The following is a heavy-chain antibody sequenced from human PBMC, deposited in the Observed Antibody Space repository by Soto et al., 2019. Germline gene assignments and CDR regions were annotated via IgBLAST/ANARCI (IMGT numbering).Heavy chain of an antibody. CDR3: ARGSVDYNFWSGYYSRFYYFDF. CDR1: GGSFSGYY. CDR2: INHSGIT. V-gene: IGHV4-34*01. D-gene: IGHD3-3*01. Sequence: QVHLQQWGAGLLKSSETLSLTCAVYGGSFSGYYWSWIRQPPGKGLEWIGEINHSGITNYNPSLKSRATISVDTSKTQFSLNLTSMTAADTAVYYCARGSVDYNFWSGYYSRFYYFDFWGQGTLVTVSS. J-gene: IGHJ4*02.